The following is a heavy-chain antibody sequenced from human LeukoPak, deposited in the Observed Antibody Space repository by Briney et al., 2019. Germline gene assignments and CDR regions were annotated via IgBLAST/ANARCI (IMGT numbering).Heavy chain of an antibody. D-gene: IGHD5-18*01. CDR2: INPIGART. J-gene: IGHJ6*02. V-gene: IGHV1-46*01. CDR3: ARETALVTNYYSYYGMDV. Sequence: ASVKVSCKASGYTFTSYYMHWVRQAPGQGLDWMGIINPIGARTTYAQKFRGRLTMTRDTSTSTVYMELSSLRSEDTAVYYCARETALVTNYYSYYGMDVWGQGTTVTVPS. CDR1: GYTFTSYY.